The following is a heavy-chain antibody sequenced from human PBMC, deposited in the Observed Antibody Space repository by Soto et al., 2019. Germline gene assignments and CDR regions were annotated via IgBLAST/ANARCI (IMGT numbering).Heavy chain of an antibody. Sequence: VASVKVSCKASGGTFSSYATSWVRQAPGQGLEWMGGIIPIFGTANYAQKFQGRVTITADESTSTAYMELSSLRSEDTAVYYCARVRFLEIGGYYYGMDVWGQGTTVTVSS. J-gene: IGHJ6*02. CDR2: IIPIFGTA. V-gene: IGHV1-69*13. CDR3: ARVRFLEIGGYYYGMDV. CDR1: GGTFSSYA. D-gene: IGHD3-3*01.